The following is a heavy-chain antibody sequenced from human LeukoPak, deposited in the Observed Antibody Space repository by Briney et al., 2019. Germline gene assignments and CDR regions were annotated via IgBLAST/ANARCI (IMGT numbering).Heavy chain of an antibody. D-gene: IGHD6-13*01. CDR3: ARDRYSSSSFGLVCDY. V-gene: IGHV1-69*06. CDR2: IIPMFGTA. Sequence: GASVKVSCKASGYTFSSYAISWVRQAPGQGLEWMGGIIPMFGTANYAQKFQGRVTITADKSTSTAYMELSSLRSEDTAVYYCARDRYSSSSFGLVCDYWGQGTLVTVSS. J-gene: IGHJ4*02. CDR1: GYTFSSYA.